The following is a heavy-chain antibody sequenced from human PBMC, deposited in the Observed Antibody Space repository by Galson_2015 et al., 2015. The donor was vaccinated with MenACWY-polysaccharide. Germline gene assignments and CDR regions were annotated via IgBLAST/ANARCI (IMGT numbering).Heavy chain of an antibody. CDR2: IYPGDSDT. Sequence: QSGAELTKPGESLKISCKGSGYSFTNYWIAWVRQMPGKGLEWMGIIYPGDSDTRYSPSFEGQVTISADKSINTAYLQWSTLKASDTAMYYCARNYGLDVWGQGTTVTVSS. J-gene: IGHJ6*02. CDR3: ARNYGLDV. CDR1: GYSFTNYW. V-gene: IGHV5-51*03.